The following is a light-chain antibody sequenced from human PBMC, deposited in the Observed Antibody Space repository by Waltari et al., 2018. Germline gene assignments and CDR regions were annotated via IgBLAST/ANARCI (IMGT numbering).Light chain of an antibody. Sequence: DIVMTQSPDSLAVSLGERATLTCKSSQSVMYSSNNKDYLAWYQQKPGQPPKLLIYWASTRESGVPDRFSGSGSATNFTLTISSLQPEDVGTYYCQQHENLPYSFGQGTKLEIK. CDR1: QSVMYSSNNKDY. J-gene: IGKJ2*03. CDR3: QQHENLPYS. CDR2: WAS. V-gene: IGKV4-1*01.